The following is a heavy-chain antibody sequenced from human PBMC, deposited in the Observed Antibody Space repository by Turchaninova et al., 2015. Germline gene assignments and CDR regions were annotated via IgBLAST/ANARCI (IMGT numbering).Heavy chain of an antibody. D-gene: IGHD3-3*01. Sequence: GEIYHSGSTNYNPSLKSRVTISVDKSKNQFSLKLSSVTAADTAVYYCARIPNKYYDFWDAFDIWGQGTMVTVSS. V-gene: IGHV4-4*02. J-gene: IGHJ3*02. CDR2: IYHSGST. CDR3: ARIPNKYYDFWDAFDI.